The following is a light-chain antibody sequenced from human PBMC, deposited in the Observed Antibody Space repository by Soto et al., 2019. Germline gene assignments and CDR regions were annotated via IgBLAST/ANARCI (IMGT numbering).Light chain of an antibody. Sequence: DVVMTQSPLSLPVTLGQPAFISCRSTHSLDYSDGNTYLSWFQQRPGQSPRRLIYQISDRDSGVPDRFSGSGSGADFTLKISRVEAEDVGVYYCMQGTHWPYTFGQGTKLEIK. J-gene: IGKJ2*01. CDR3: MQGTHWPYT. CDR2: QIS. V-gene: IGKV2-30*01. CDR1: HSLDYSDGNTY.